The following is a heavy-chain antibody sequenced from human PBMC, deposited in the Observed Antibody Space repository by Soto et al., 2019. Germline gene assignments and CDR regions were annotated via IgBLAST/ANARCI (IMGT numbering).Heavy chain of an antibody. CDR3: ARDLGYCSSTSCYWYYYGMDV. CDR2: IIPILGIA. CDR1: GGTFSSYT. J-gene: IGHJ6*02. Sequence: ASVKVSCKASGGTFSSYTISWVRQAPGQGLEWMGRIIPILGIANYAQKFQGRVTITADKSTSTAYMELSSLRSEDTAVYYCARDLGYCSSTSCYWYYYGMDVWG. D-gene: IGHD2-2*01. V-gene: IGHV1-69*04.